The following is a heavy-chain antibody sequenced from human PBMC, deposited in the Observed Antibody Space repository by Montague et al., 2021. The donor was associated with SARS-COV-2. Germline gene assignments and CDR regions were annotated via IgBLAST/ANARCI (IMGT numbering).Heavy chain of an antibody. D-gene: IGHD2-2*01. V-gene: IGHV4-34*01. CDR1: GGSFSGYY. CDR2: INHSGST. Sequence: SETLSLTCAVYGGSFSGYYWSWIRQPPGKGLEWIGEINHSGSTNYNPSLKSRVTISVDTSKNQFSLKLSSVTAADTAGYYCTREGYQVLWSDYYYGMDVWGQGTTVTVSS. J-gene: IGHJ6*02. CDR3: TREGYQVLWSDYYYGMDV.